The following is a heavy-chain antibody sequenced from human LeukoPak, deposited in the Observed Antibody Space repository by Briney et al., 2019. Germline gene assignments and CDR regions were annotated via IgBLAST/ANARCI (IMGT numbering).Heavy chain of an antibody. Sequence: SETLSLTCTVSGGSINGYYWSWIRQSPGKGLEYIGNIYYSGNTNYNPSLKSRVTISVDTSKNQFSLKLSSVTAADTAVYYCARDGFGKSIDYWGQGTLVTVSS. D-gene: IGHD3-10*01. CDR2: IYYSGNT. V-gene: IGHV4-59*12. CDR1: GGSINGYY. J-gene: IGHJ4*02. CDR3: ARDGFGKSIDY.